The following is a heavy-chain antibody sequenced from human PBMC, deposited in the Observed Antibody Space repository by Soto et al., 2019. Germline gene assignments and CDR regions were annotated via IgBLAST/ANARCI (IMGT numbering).Heavy chain of an antibody. Sequence: QVQLQESGSGLVKPSETLSLTCAVSGGSISSDYYSWSWIRQPPGKDLEWIGYIYHGGSTYYNPSLRSRVTLSVDTSKNHFSLRVTSVTAADTAVYSCARLNRLRNDAFDIWGQGTLVAVSS. V-gene: IGHV4-30-2*01. J-gene: IGHJ3*02. D-gene: IGHD3-16*01. CDR2: IYHGGST. CDR1: GGSISSDYYS. CDR3: ARLNRLRNDAFDI.